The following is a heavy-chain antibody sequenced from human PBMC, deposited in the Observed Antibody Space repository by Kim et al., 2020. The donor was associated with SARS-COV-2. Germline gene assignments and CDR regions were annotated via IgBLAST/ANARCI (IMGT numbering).Heavy chain of an antibody. D-gene: IGHD6-6*01. Sequence: SVKVSCKASGGTFSSYAISWVRQAPGQGLEWMGGIIPIFGTANYAQKFQGRVTITADESTSTAYMELSSLRSEDTAVYYCARVRGSSDFTYDYWGQGTLVTVSS. CDR3: ARVRGSSDFTYDY. V-gene: IGHV1-69*13. CDR1: GGTFSSYA. CDR2: IIPIFGTA. J-gene: IGHJ4*02.